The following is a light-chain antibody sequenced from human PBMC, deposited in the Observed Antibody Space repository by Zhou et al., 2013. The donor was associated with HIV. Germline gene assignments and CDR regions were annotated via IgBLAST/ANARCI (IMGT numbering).Light chain of an antibody. CDR3: QQFGGSPWT. CDR2: DAS. J-gene: IGKJ1*01. Sequence: IVLTQSPGTLSLSPGERATLSCRASESVQFNYFAWYQQKPGQAPRVLIYDASTRASGIPDRFSGSGSGTDFTLTISRLEPEDFAVYYCQQFGGSPWTFGQGTKVEIK. CDR1: ESVQFNY. V-gene: IGKV3-20*01.